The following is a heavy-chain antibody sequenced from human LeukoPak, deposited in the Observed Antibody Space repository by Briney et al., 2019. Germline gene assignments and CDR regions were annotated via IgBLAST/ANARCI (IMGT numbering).Heavy chain of an antibody. CDR3: ACSGSYLFDY. V-gene: IGHV4-61*01. J-gene: IGHJ4*02. CDR1: GGSVSSGSYY. Sequence: SETLSLTCTVSGGSVSSGSYYWSWVRQPPGKGLEWIGYIYYSGSTNYNPSLKSRVTISVDTSKNQFSLKPSSVTAADTAVYYCACSGSYLFDYWGQGTLVTVSS. CDR2: IYYSGST. D-gene: IGHD3-10*02.